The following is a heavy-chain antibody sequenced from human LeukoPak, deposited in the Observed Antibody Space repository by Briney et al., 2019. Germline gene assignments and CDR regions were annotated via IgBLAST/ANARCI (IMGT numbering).Heavy chain of an antibody. CDR2: VSTYNGNT. J-gene: IGHJ4*02. CDR1: GYTFTSYY. D-gene: IGHD1-26*01. V-gene: IGHV1-18*04. CDR3: ARQSTGSYYSPIDY. Sequence: ASVKVSCKASGYTFTSYYMHWVRQAPGQGLEWMGWVSTYNGNTKYAQNLQGRVTTTTDTSTSTAYMGLRSLRSDDTAMYYCARQSTGSYYSPIDYWGQGTLVTVSS.